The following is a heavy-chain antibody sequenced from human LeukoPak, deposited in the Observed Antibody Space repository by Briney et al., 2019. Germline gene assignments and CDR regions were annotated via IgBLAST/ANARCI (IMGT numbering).Heavy chain of an antibody. CDR3: ARGGRNGFVVVPAATYYYYYMDV. CDR2: MNPNSGNT. CDR1: GYTFTSYD. J-gene: IGHJ6*03. D-gene: IGHD2-2*01. Sequence: GASVKVSCKASGYTFTSYDINWVRQATGQGLEWMGWMNPNSGNTGYAQKFQGRVTITRNTSISTAYMELSSLRSEDTAVYYCARGGRNGFVVVPAATYYYYYMDVWGKGTTVTVSS. V-gene: IGHV1-8*03.